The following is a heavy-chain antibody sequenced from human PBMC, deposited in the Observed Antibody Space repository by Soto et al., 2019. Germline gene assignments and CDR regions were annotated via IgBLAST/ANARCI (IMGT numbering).Heavy chain of an antibody. D-gene: IGHD6-6*01. J-gene: IGHJ6*02. CDR3: AKGGGIAARPGYYYYGMDV. CDR2: ISGSGGST. V-gene: IGHV3-23*01. Sequence: PGGSLRLSCAASGFTFSSYAMSWVRQAPGKXLEWVSAISGSGGSTYYADSVKGRFTISRDNSKNTLYLQMNSLRAEDTAVYYCAKGGGIAARPGYYYYGMDVWGQGTTVTVSS. CDR1: GFTFSSYA.